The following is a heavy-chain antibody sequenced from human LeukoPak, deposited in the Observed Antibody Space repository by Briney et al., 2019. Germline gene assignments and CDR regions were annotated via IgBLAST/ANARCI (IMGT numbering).Heavy chain of an antibody. CDR1: GGSISSSSHY. CDR2: ISESGTT. J-gene: IGHJ4*02. Sequence: SETLSLTCTVSGGSISSSSHYWAWIRQPPGKGLEWLATISESGTTYYNPSLKSRVTISVDTSKNQFSLKLGSVTAADTAVYYCARHYCRGGTCYPSYYSDYWGQGALVTVSS. D-gene: IGHD2-15*01. CDR3: ARHYCRGGTCYPSYYSDY. V-gene: IGHV4-39*01.